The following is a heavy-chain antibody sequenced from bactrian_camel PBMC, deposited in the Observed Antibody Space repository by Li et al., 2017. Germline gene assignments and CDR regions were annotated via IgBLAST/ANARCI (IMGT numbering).Heavy chain of an antibody. CDR2: TYIGGGAS. CDR3: ASSQALAACDNPLAYLP. V-gene: IGHV3S25*01. D-gene: IGHD1*01. Sequence: VESGGGSVQAGGSLSLSCVVSGYTYSDYCMAWFRQAPGKEREGVATTYIGGGASYYADSVKGRFTISRDNAKNTVYLQMNSLKPEDTAMYYCASSQALAACDNPLAYLPWGQGTQVTV. J-gene: IGHJ6*01. CDR1: GYTYSDYC.